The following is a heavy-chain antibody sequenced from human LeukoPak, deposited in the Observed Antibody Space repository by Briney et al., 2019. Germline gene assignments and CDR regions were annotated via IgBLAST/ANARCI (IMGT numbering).Heavy chain of an antibody. D-gene: IGHD3-10*01. CDR2: IFTSGST. CDR3: AREGKITMVRGVIRYYYMDV. CDR1: GGSISSGSYY. V-gene: IGHV4-61*02. J-gene: IGHJ6*03. Sequence: SETLSLTCTVSGGSISSGSYYWSWIRQPAGKGLEWIGRIFTSGSTKYNPSLKSRVTISVDTSKSQFSLKLSFVTAADTAVYYCAREGKITMVRGVIRYYYMDVWGKGTTVTISS.